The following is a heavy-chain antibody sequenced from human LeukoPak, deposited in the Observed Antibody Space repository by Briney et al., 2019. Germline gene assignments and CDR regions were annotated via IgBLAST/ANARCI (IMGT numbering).Heavy chain of an antibody. Sequence: GGSLRLSCAASGFTFSSYSMNWVRQAPGKGLEWVSSISSSSSYIYYADSVKGRFTISRDNSKNTLYLQMNSLRAEDTAVYYCAKEGGLYDILTGYINYWGQGTLVTVSS. CDR3: AKEGGLYDILTGYINY. V-gene: IGHV3-21*04. CDR2: ISSSSSYI. D-gene: IGHD3-9*01. CDR1: GFTFSSYS. J-gene: IGHJ4*02.